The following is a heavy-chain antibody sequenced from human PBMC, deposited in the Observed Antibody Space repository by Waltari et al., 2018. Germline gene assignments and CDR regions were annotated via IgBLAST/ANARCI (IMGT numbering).Heavy chain of an antibody. D-gene: IGHD1-26*01. CDR2: IIPTFCAA. Sequence: QVQLLQSGAAVKKPGSSVKVSCKASGGTFSSYAISWVRQAPGQGLEWMGGIIPTFCAANIAQKFQGRLTMSAHNTTSTAYMELSSLRSDDTAVYYCASISGSYRYYSYYYMGFCGKGTTVTVSS. CDR1: GGTFSSYA. V-gene: IGHV1-69*14. CDR3: ASISGSYRYYSYYYMGF. J-gene: IGHJ6*03.